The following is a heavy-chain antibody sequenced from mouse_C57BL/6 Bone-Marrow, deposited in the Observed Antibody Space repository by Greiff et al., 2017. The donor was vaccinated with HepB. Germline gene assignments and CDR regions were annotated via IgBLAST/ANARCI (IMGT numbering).Heavy chain of an antibody. D-gene: IGHD1-1*01. CDR3: TRRGTTVDY. CDR2: IDPETGGT. CDR1: GYTFTAYE. V-gene: IGHV1-15*01. J-gene: IGHJ2*01. Sequence: VQLQPSGAELVRPGASVTLSCKASGYTFTAYEMHWVKQTPVHGLEWIGAIDPETGGTAYNQKFKGKAILTADKSSSTAYMELRSLTSEDSAVYYCTRRGTTVDYWGQGTTLTVSS.